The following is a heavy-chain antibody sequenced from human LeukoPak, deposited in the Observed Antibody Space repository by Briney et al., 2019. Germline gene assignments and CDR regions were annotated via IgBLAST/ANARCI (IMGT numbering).Heavy chain of an antibody. Sequence: PEASVKVSCKASGYTFTSYGISWVRQAPGQGLEWMGWISAYNGNTNYAQKLQGRVTMTTDTSTSTAYMELRSLRSDDTAVYYCARVNWGGDYGYYYYYGMDVWGQGTTVTVSS. CDR3: ARVNWGGDYGYYYYYGMDV. V-gene: IGHV1-18*01. CDR1: GYTFTSYG. D-gene: IGHD4-17*01. CDR2: ISAYNGNT. J-gene: IGHJ6*02.